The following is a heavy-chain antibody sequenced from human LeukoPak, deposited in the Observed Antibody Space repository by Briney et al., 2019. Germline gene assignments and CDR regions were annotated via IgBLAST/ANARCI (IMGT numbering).Heavy chain of an antibody. J-gene: IGHJ4*02. D-gene: IGHD4-17*01. V-gene: IGHV3-48*03. CDR1: GFTFKNFE. Sequence: GGSLRLSCTTSGFTFKNFEMTWVRQSPGKGLEWVSYISKSGSPEYYAASVKGRFTISRDNANNSLYLQMNSLRAEDTAVYYCARDSIYGDLDHWGQGTLVTVSS. CDR3: ARDSIYGDLDH. CDR2: ISKSGSPE.